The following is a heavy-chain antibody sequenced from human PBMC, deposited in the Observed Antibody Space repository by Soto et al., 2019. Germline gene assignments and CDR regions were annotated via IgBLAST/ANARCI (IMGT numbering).Heavy chain of an antibody. CDR3: ATGHILLNYDILTGYDNPPYAFDI. V-gene: IGHV4-31*03. CDR1: GGSISSGGYY. Sequence: QVQLQESGPGLVKPSQTLSLTCTVSGGSISSGGYYWSWIRQHPGKGLEWIGYIYYSGSTYYNPYLKSRVTISVDTPKNQFTRKLSSVTAADTAVYYCATGHILLNYDILTGYDNPPYAFDIWGQGTMVTVSA. J-gene: IGHJ3*02. D-gene: IGHD3-9*01. CDR2: IYYSGST.